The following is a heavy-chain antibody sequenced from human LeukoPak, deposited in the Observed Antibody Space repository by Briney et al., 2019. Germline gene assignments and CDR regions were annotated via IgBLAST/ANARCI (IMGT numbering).Heavy chain of an antibody. CDR1: GYTFTSYY. D-gene: IGHD3-22*01. V-gene: IGHV1-46*01. Sequence: ASVKVSCKASGYTFTSYYMHWVRQAPGQGLEWIGIINPSGGSTSYAQKFQGRVTMTRDTSTSTVYMELSSLRSEDTAVYYCARMYYDSSGYPFFEYWGQGTLVTVSS. CDR3: ARMYYDSSGYPFFEY. J-gene: IGHJ4*02. CDR2: INPSGGST.